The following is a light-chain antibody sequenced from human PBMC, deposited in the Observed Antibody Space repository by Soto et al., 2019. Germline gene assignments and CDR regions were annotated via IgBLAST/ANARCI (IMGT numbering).Light chain of an antibody. J-gene: IGKJ3*01. CDR2: GAS. CDR3: QQYNNWPLT. V-gene: IGKV3-15*01. Sequence: EIVLTQSPATLSVSPGARATLSCRASQSVSNNLAWYLQKPGQAPRLLIYGASTRATGIPARFSGSGSGTEFTLTIGSLQSEDFAIYYCQQYNNWPLTFGPGTKVDIK. CDR1: QSVSNN.